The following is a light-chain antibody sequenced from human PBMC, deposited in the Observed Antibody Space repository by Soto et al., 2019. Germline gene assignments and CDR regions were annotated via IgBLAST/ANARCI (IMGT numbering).Light chain of an antibody. CDR2: GAS. V-gene: IGKV3-15*01. J-gene: IGKJ1*01. CDR3: QQYSNWWT. CDR1: QSVSSK. Sequence: IVMTQYPANLSLSPGERATLSCRASQSVSSKLAWYQQKPGQAPRLVIYGASTRAADIPARFSGSWSGTDFTLTISSMKSEDFAVYYCQQYSNWWTFGQGTKVDIK.